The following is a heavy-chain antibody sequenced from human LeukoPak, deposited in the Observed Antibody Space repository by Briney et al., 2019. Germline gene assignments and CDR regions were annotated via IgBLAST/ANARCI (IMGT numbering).Heavy chain of an antibody. D-gene: IGHD3-9*01. CDR2: IYYSGST. CDR3: ARTYYDILTGYYYYMDV. Sequence: KASETLSLTCTVSGGSISSSSYYWGWIRQPPGKGLEWIGSIYYSGSTYYNPSLKSRVTISVDTSKNQFSLKLSSVTAADTAVYYCARTYYDILTGYYYYMDVWGKGTTVTASS. V-gene: IGHV4-39*01. CDR1: GGSISSSSYY. J-gene: IGHJ6*03.